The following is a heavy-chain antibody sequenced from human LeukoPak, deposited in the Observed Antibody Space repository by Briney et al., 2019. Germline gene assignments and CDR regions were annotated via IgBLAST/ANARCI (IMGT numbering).Heavy chain of an antibody. Sequence: PGGSLRLSCAASGFTVSSNYMSWVRQAPGKGLEWVSVIYSGGSTYYADSVKGRFTISRDNSKNTLYLQMNSLRAEDTAVYYCARVAWGYYDSSGPVDYWGQGTLVTVSS. CDR2: IYSGGST. CDR3: ARVAWGYYDSSGPVDY. CDR1: GFTVSSNY. V-gene: IGHV3-53*01. J-gene: IGHJ4*02. D-gene: IGHD3-22*01.